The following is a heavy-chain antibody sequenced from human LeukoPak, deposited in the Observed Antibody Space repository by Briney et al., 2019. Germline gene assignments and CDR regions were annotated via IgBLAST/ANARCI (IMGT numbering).Heavy chain of an antibody. Sequence: SETLSLTCAVYGGSFSGYYWSWIRQPPGKGLEWIGEINHSGSTNYNPSLKSRVTISVDTSKNQFSLKLSSVTAADTAVYYCARGGEGYSSSWYRLSNWFDPWGQGTLVTVSS. V-gene: IGHV4-34*01. CDR3: ARGGEGYSSSWYRLSNWFDP. J-gene: IGHJ5*02. D-gene: IGHD6-13*01. CDR2: INHSGST. CDR1: GGSFSGYY.